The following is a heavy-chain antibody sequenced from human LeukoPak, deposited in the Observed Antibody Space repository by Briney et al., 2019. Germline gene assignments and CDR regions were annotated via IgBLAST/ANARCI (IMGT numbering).Heavy chain of an antibody. CDR1: GFTFSTYG. V-gene: IGHV3-33*01. Sequence: SGRSLRLSCAASGFTFSTYGMHWVRQAPGKGLEWVALIYYDGSNKYYADSVKGRFTVPRDNSKNTLYLQMNILRAEDTGIYYCTREEVRAPLDNWGQGTLVTVSS. D-gene: IGHD3-10*01. CDR3: TREEVRAPLDN. CDR2: IYYDGSNK. J-gene: IGHJ4*02.